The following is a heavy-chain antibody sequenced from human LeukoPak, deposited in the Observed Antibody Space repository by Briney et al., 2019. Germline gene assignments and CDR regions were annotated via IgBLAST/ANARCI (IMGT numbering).Heavy chain of an antibody. V-gene: IGHV4-34*01. J-gene: IGHJ4*02. CDR1: GGSFSGYY. Sequence: SETLSLTCAVYGGSFSGYYWSWIRQPPGKGLEGIGEINHSGSTNYNPSLKSRVTISVDTSKNQFSLKLSSVTAADTAVYYCARDVIRGSDFSSGFDYWGQGILVTVSS. CDR3: ARDVIRGSDFSSGFDY. D-gene: IGHD3-3*01. CDR2: INHSGST.